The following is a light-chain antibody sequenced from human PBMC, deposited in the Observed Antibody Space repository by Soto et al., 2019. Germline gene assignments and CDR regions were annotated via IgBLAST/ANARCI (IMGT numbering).Light chain of an antibody. CDR1: QDISNH. V-gene: IGKV1-17*01. Sequence: DIQMTQSPSSLSASVGDRVTITCQASQDISNHLNWYQQKPGKAPKLLIYAASTLESGVSSRFSGRGSGTEFTLTINSLQPEDFATYYCQQYKSYLRTFGQGTKVDI. CDR3: QQYKSYLRT. CDR2: AAS. J-gene: IGKJ1*01.